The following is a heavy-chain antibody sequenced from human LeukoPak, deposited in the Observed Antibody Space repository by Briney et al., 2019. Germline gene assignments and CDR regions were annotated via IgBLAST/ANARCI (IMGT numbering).Heavy chain of an antibody. J-gene: IGHJ6*03. V-gene: IGHV4-38-2*01. CDR2: INQSGPT. D-gene: IGHD3-3*01. Sequence: PSETLPLTCAVSGSSNSSGYFWGWIGQPPGKGLEWIGSINQSGPTYYNPSLKSRDTMSVDTSKNQLSLNVTSVTAADTAVYYCARVGGITIFGGASIPPNYYMDVWGKGTTVIVSS. CDR1: GSSNSSGYF. CDR3: ARVGGITIFGGASIPPNYYMDV.